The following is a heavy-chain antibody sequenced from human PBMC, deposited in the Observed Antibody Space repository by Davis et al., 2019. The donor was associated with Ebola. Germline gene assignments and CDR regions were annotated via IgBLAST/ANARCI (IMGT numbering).Heavy chain of an antibody. CDR2: IYYSGST. CDR3: ARAANRISMVPHAFDL. V-gene: IGHV4-59*01. D-gene: IGHD3-10*01. J-gene: IGHJ3*01. CDR1: GDSISSYY. Sequence: PEGSLRLSCTVSGDSISSYYWSWIRQPPGKGLEWIGYIYYSGSTSYNRSLKSRVTISVDTSKKHFSLRLTSVTAADTAVYYCARAANRISMVPHAFDLWGRGTLVTVSS.